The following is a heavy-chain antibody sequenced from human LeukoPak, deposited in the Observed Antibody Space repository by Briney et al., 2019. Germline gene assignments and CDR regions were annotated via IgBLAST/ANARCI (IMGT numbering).Heavy chain of an antibody. D-gene: IGHD5-18*01. Sequence: GESLKISCTASGYCFTNYWIGWVRQMPGKGLAWMGIIDPSDSETRYTPSFQGQVTISADKSLSTAYLQWNSLKASDTAMYYCARQTAMGRSGDYWGQGTLVIVSS. CDR2: IDPSDSET. J-gene: IGHJ4*02. CDR1: GYCFTNYW. CDR3: ARQTAMGRSGDY. V-gene: IGHV5-51*01.